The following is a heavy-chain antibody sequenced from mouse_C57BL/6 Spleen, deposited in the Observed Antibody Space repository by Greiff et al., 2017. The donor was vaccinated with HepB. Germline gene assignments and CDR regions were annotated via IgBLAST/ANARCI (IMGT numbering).Heavy chain of an antibody. Sequence: QVQLQQPGAELVRPGSSVKLSCKASGYTFTSYWMHWVKQRPIQGLEWIGNIDPSDSETHYNQKFKDKATLTVDKSSSTAYMQLSSLTSEDSAVYDSARRGLTSGSPWYFCGWGTGATVTVAS. CDR2: IDPSDSET. CDR1: GYTFTSYW. J-gene: IGHJ1*03. D-gene: IGHD1-3*01. CDR3: ARRGLTSGSPWYFCG. V-gene: IGHV1-52*01.